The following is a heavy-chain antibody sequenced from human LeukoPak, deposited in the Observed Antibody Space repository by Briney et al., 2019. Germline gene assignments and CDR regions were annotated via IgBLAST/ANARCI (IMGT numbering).Heavy chain of an antibody. D-gene: IGHD6-19*01. V-gene: IGHV1-18*01. Sequence: ASVKVSCKASGYTFTSYGISWVRQAPGQGLEWMGWISAYNGNTNYAQKLQGRVTMTTDTSTSTAYTELRSLRSDDTAVYYCASSSGWYHYYMDVWGKGTTVTVSS. J-gene: IGHJ6*03. CDR1: GYTFTSYG. CDR2: ISAYNGNT. CDR3: ASSSGWYHYYMDV.